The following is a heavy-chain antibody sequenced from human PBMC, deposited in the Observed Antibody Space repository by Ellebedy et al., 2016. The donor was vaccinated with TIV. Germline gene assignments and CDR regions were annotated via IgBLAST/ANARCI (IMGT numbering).Heavy chain of an antibody. D-gene: IGHD1-26*01. CDR2: ISYDGNNK. CDR3: ARDRSYSPTY. CDR1: GFIFGNYA. Sequence: GESLKISXAASGFIFGNYAMNWVRQTPGKGLEWVAFISYDGNNKYYADSVKGRFTLSRDNAKNTLYLEMNSLRAEDTAVYFCARDRSYSPTYWGQGTLVTASS. J-gene: IGHJ4*02. V-gene: IGHV3-30*04.